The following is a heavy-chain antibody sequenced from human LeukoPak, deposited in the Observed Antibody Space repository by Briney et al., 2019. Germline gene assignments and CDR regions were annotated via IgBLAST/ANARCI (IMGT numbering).Heavy chain of an antibody. CDR2: TPYSGDT. Sequence: SETLSLTCTVSGGSISSSSYYWGWIRQPPGKGLEWIGSTPYSGDTVYNPSLKSRIIISVDTSKNQFSLKLTSVTAADTAVYYCVRSLATSGMYWGQGTLVTVSS. CDR3: VRSLATSGMY. V-gene: IGHV4-39*01. CDR1: GGSISSSSYY. J-gene: IGHJ4*02. D-gene: IGHD6-13*01.